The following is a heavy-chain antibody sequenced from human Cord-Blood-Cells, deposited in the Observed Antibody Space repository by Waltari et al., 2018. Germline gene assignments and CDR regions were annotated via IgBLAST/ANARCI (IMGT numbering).Heavy chain of an antibody. CDR1: GGSFRGYY. Sequence: QVQLQQWGAGLLKPSETLSLTCAVSGGSFRGYYWSWIRQPPGKGLEWIGEINHSGSTNYNPSLKSRVTISVDTSKNQFSLKLSSVTAADTAVYYCAGSLGSGYYVPDAFDIWGQGTMVTVSS. J-gene: IGHJ3*02. CDR2: INHSGST. D-gene: IGHD3-3*01. CDR3: AGSLGSGYYVPDAFDI. V-gene: IGHV4-34*01.